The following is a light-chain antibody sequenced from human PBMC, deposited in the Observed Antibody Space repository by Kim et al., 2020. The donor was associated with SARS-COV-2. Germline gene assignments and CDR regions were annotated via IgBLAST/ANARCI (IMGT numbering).Light chain of an antibody. V-gene: IGLV3-19*01. CDR2: GKN. Sequence: SSELTQDPAVSVALGQTVRITCQGDSLRSYYASWYQQKPGQAPVLVIYGKNNRPSGIPDRFAASSSGNTASLTITGAQAEDEADYYFHSRDSSVSVVFGGGTQLTVL. CDR1: SLRSYY. CDR3: HSRDSSVSVV. J-gene: IGLJ2*01.